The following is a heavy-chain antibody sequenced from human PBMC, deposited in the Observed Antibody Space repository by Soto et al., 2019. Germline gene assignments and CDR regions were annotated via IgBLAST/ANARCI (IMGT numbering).Heavy chain of an antibody. Sequence: SETLSLTCTVSGCSISSSNWWSWVRQPPGKGLEWIGEIYHSGSTNYNPSLKSRVTISVDKSKNQFSLKLSSVTAADTAVYYCARVHYYDSSGYYAFDYWGQGTLVTVSS. CDR1: GCSISSSNW. CDR3: ARVHYYDSSGYYAFDY. J-gene: IGHJ4*02. V-gene: IGHV4-4*02. D-gene: IGHD3-22*01. CDR2: IYHSGST.